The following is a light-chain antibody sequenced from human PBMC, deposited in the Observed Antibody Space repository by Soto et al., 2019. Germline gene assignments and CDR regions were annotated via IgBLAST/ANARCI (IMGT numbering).Light chain of an antibody. CDR2: EVS. Sequence: QSALTQPASVSGSPGQSITISCTGTSRDVGSYNLVSWYQQHPGKAPKLMIYEVSKRPSGVSNRFSGSKSGNTASLTISGLQAEDEADYYCCSYAGSSTPWVFGGGTQLTVL. J-gene: IGLJ2*01. CDR3: CSYAGSSTPWV. CDR1: SRDVGSYNL. V-gene: IGLV2-23*02.